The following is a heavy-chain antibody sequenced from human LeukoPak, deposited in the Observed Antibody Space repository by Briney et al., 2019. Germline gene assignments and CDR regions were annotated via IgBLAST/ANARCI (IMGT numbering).Heavy chain of an antibody. D-gene: IGHD3-10*01. CDR2: ISYDGSNK. CDR3: ARSMVRGVIGSHFDD. V-gene: IGHV3-30-3*01. J-gene: IGHJ4*02. Sequence: GRSLRLSCAASGFTFSSYAMHWVRQAPGKGLEWVAVISYDGSNKYYADSVKGRFTISRDNSKNTLYLQMNSLRAEDTAVYYCARSMVRGVIGSHFDDWGQGTLVTVSS. CDR1: GFTFSSYA.